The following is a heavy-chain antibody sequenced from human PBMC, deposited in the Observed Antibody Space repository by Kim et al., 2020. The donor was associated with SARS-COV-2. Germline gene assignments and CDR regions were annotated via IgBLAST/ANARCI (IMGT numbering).Heavy chain of an antibody. CDR2: ISGSGANS. J-gene: IGHJ6*02. V-gene: IGHV3-23*01. CDR3: VKQGLDV. CDR1: GFTFNTFN. Sequence: GGSLRLSCAASGFTFNTFNMDWVRQAPGKGLEWVSTISGSGANSYYADSVKGRFTIYRDNSNNMVYLQMNGLRAEDTAVYYCVKQGLDVWGQGTTVTVSS.